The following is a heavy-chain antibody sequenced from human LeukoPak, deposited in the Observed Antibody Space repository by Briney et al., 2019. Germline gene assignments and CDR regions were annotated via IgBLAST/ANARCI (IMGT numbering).Heavy chain of an antibody. Sequence: PGESLKISCKGSGYSFTSYWIGWVRQMPGKGLEWMGIIYPGDSDTRYSPSFQGQVTISADKSISTAYLQWSSLKASDTAMYYCARRKDSRSFRTPYYYYGMDVWGQGTTVTVSS. CDR2: IYPGDSDT. CDR1: GYSFTSYW. V-gene: IGHV5-51*01. D-gene: IGHD4-11*01. J-gene: IGHJ6*02. CDR3: ARRKDSRSFRTPYYYYGMDV.